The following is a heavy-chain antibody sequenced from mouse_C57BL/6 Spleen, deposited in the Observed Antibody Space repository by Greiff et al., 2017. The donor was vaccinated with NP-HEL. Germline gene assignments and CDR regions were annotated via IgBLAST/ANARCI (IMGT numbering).Heavy chain of an antibody. V-gene: IGHV1-82*01. CDR3: ARWGYDGYYED. CDR2: IYPGDGDT. D-gene: IGHD2-3*01. J-gene: IGHJ3*01. Sequence: QVQLQQSGPELVKPGASVKISCKASGYAFSSSWMNWVKQRPGKGLEWIGRIYPGDGDTNYNGKFKGKATLTADKSSSTAYMQLSSLTSEDSAVYFCARWGYDGYYEDWGQGTLVTVSA. CDR1: GYAFSSSW.